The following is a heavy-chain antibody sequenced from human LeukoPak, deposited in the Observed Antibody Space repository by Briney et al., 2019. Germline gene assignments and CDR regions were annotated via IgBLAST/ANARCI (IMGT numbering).Heavy chain of an antibody. D-gene: IGHD6-6*01. CDR1: GFAVSSNY. CDR3: VRGVGSSSDF. J-gene: IGHJ4*02. CDR2: FYTTGTT. V-gene: IGHV3-66*02. Sequence: GGSLRLSCAASGFAVSSNYMLWVRQAPGKGLEYVSVFYTTGTTYYADSVKGRFTISRDNSKNTLSLQMNSLRAEDTAVYYCVRGVGSSSDFWGQGTLVTVSS.